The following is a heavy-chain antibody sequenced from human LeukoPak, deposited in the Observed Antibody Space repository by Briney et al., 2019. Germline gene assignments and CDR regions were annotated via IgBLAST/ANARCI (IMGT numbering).Heavy chain of an antibody. Sequence: SQTLSLTCAISGDSVSSNSAAWNWIRQSPSRGLEWLGRTYYRSKWYNDYAVSVKSRITINPDTSKNQFSLKLNSVTAADTAVYFCARYYGSGRDTDYWGQGTLVTVSS. CDR3: ARYYGSGRDTDY. CDR2: TYYRSKWYN. V-gene: IGHV6-1*01. J-gene: IGHJ4*02. CDR1: GDSVSSNSAA. D-gene: IGHD3-10*01.